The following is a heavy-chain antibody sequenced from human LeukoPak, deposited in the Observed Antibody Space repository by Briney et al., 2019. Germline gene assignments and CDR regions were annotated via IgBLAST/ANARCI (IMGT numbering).Heavy chain of an antibody. CDR1: GGTFSSYA. CDR3: AREHDYYDSSGYYYVWFDP. CDR2: IIPIFGTA. J-gene: IGHJ5*02. Sequence: ASVKVSCKASGGTFSSYAISWVRQAPGRGLEWMGGIIPIFGTANYAQKFQGRVTITTDESTSTAYMELSSLRSEDTAVHYCAREHDYYDSSGYYYVWFDPWGQGTLVTVSS. D-gene: IGHD3-22*01. V-gene: IGHV1-69*05.